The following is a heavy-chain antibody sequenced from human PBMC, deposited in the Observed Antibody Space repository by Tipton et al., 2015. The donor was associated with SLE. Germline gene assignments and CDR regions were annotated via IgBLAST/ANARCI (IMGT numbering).Heavy chain of an antibody. D-gene: IGHD3-16*01. CDR3: TSCLGGTYYFDY. Sequence: VQLVQSGGGLVQPGGSLRLSCAASGFTLSRYWMNWVRQAPGKGLEWVSSISPSAASTFYADSAKGRFTISRDNSKNVVYLQMSSLRAEDTAIYYCTSCLGGTYYFDYWGQGTLVTVSS. CDR1: GFTLSRYW. V-gene: IGHV3-23*04. CDR2: ISPSAAST. J-gene: IGHJ4*02.